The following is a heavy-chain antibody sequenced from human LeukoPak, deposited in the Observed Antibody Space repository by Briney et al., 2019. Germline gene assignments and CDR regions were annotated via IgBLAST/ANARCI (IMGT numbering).Heavy chain of an antibody. D-gene: IGHD6-13*01. V-gene: IGHV3-9*01. CDR2: ISWNSGSI. CDR3: VKVVYSSSWNWFDP. CDR1: GFTFDDYA. Sequence: GGSLRLSCAASGFTFDDYAMHWVRQAPGKGLEWVSGISWNSGSIGYADSVKGRFTISRDNAKNSLYLQMNSLRAEDTALYYCVKVVYSSSWNWFDPWGQGTLVTVSS. J-gene: IGHJ5*02.